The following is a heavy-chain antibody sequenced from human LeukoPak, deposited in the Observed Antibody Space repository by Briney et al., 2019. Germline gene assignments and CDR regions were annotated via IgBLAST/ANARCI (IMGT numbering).Heavy chain of an antibody. CDR1: GFTFSNYA. V-gene: IGHV3-23*01. D-gene: IGHD1-1*01. Sequence: GGALRLSCAASGFTFSNYALTWVRQTPGKGLEGVSTISGRGSDRFYADAVKGRFTISRDNSKNTMYLQINSLRIEDTAFYYCAKGVDNTGRLRWFDSWGQGTLVTVSS. CDR2: ISGRGSDR. J-gene: IGHJ5*01. CDR3: AKGVDNTGRLRWFDS.